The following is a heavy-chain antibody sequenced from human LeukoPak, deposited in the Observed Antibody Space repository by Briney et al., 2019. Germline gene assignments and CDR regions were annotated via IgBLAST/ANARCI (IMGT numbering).Heavy chain of an antibody. CDR1: GYTFTDYY. Sequence: ASVTVSCKASGYTFTDYYIHWVRQAPGQGLEWMGWINPNSGATNYAQKFQGRVTMTRDTSISTAYMELSRLTSDDTALYYCARGKSYYFDSSGYYYLQYWGQGTLVTVSS. J-gene: IGHJ4*02. V-gene: IGHV1-2*02. CDR2: INPNSGAT. D-gene: IGHD3-22*01. CDR3: ARGKSYYFDSSGYYYLQY.